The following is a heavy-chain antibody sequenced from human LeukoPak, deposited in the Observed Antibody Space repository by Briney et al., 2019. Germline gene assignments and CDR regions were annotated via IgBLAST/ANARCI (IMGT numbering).Heavy chain of an antibody. Sequence: PSETLSLTCTVSGYSISSGYYWGWIRQPPGKGLEWIGSIYHSGSTYYNPSLKSRVTISVDTSKNQFSLKLSSVTAADTAVYYCARDRNIVVVVAAGFDPWGQGTLVTVSS. CDR2: IYHSGST. CDR3: ARDRNIVVVVAAGFDP. V-gene: IGHV4-38-2*02. CDR1: GYSISSGYY. J-gene: IGHJ5*02. D-gene: IGHD2-15*01.